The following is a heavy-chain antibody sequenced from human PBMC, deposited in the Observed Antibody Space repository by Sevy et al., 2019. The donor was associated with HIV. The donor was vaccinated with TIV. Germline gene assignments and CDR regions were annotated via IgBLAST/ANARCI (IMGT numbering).Heavy chain of an antibody. CDR2: INQDGSEI. CDR1: GFTFNVFW. CDR3: ARAIGIVDAF. V-gene: IGHV3-7*01. D-gene: IGHD3-16*01. J-gene: IGHJ4*02. Sequence: GGSRRLSCAASGFTFNVFWMHWVRQTPGKGLEWVANINQDGSEIYYVDSVRGRFTISRDNAKNSIYLQMNSLRAEDTAVYYCARAIGIVDAFWGQGTLVTVSS.